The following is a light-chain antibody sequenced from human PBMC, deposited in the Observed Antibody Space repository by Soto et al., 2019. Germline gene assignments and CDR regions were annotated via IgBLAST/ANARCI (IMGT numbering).Light chain of an antibody. CDR1: QSVTSK. V-gene: IGKV3-15*01. J-gene: IGKJ4*01. Sequence: EIVMTQSPATLSVSPGERATLSCRPSQSVTSKLAWYEQKPGQAPRLVSYVASTRPTGTPDRFSGSGSRTEFTLTNSSLQSEDFALYYCRQYNGWPLTFGGGPKVEIK. CDR2: VAS. CDR3: RQYNGWPLT.